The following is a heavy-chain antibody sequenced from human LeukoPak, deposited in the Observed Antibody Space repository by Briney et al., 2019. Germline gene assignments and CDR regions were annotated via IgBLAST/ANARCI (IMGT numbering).Heavy chain of an antibody. V-gene: IGHV3-48*02. CDR1: GFTFNSYN. CDR2: ISSRSSTI. Sequence: PGGSLRLSCAASGFTFNSYNMNWVRQAPGKGLEGVSYISSRSSTIYYGDSVKGPFTISRDSAKTSLFLQMTSLRDEDTAVYYCARAYSSSSGRDAFDSWGLGTLVTVSS. CDR3: ARAYSSSSGRDAFDS. J-gene: IGHJ3*02. D-gene: IGHD6-6*01.